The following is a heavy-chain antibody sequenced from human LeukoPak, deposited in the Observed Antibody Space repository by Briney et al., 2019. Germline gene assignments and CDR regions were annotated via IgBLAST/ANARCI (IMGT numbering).Heavy chain of an antibody. CDR1: GFTFSSYA. CDR2: ISGSGGST. V-gene: IGHV3-23*01. D-gene: IGHD3-3*01. CDR3: AKIPQVSIFGVPNFDD. Sequence: PGGSLRLSCAASGFTFSSYAMSWVRQAPGKGLEWVSAISGSGGSTYYADSVKGRFTISRDNSKNTLYLQMNSLRAEDTAVYYCAKIPQVSIFGVPNFDDWGRGTLVTVSS. J-gene: IGHJ4*02.